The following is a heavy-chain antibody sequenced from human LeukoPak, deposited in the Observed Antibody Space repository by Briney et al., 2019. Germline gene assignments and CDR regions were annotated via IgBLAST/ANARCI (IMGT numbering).Heavy chain of an antibody. CDR1: GLIFNTYG. D-gene: IGHD6-19*01. Sequence: GGSLRLSCAASGLIFNTYGMHWGRQAPGKGLEWVAVIWFDGSIKYYADSVKGRFTISRDNSKNTLYLQMNSLRAEDTALYYCASAAGPFDNWGQGTLVTVSS. V-gene: IGHV3-33*01. CDR3: ASAAGPFDN. CDR2: IWFDGSIK. J-gene: IGHJ4*02.